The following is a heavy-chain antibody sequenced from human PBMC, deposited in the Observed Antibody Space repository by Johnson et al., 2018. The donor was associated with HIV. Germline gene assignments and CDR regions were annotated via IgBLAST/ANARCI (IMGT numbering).Heavy chain of an antibody. V-gene: IGHV3-30-3*01. CDR2: ISYAGSNK. CDR1: GFTFSSNA. D-gene: IGHD2-21*01. J-gene: IGHJ3*02. Sequence: QMQLVESGGGVVQPGRSLRLSCAASGFTFSSNAMHWVRQAPGKGLERVVVISYAGSNKSYADSVKGRFTISRDNSKNTLYLQMNSLRAEDTALYYCARGGGDCGGDCFLGAFDIWGQGTMVTVSS. CDR3: ARGGGDCGGDCFLGAFDI.